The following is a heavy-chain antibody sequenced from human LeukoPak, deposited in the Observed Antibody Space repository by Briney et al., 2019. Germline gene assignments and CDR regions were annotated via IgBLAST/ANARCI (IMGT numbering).Heavy chain of an antibody. J-gene: IGHJ4*02. V-gene: IGHV3-43*02. CDR3: AKDLYGDYVSDI. CDR1: GFTFKDYA. CDR2: ITGDGGGT. Sequence: GGSLRLSCAASGFTFKDYAMSWVRQAPGKGLEWVSVITGDGGGTYYADSVKGRFTISRDNSKDSLYLQMNSLRTEDTALYYCAKDLYGDYVSDIWGQGTLVTVSS. D-gene: IGHD4-17*01.